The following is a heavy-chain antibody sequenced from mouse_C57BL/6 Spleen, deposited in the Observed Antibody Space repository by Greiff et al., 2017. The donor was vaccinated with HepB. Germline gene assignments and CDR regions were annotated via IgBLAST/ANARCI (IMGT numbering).Heavy chain of an antibody. CDR2: ISYDGSN. J-gene: IGHJ4*01. D-gene: IGHD1-1*01. Sequence: EVKLVESGPGLVKPSQSLSLTCSVTGYSITSGYYWNWIRQFPGNKLEWMGYISYDGSNNYNPSLKNRISITRDTSKNQFFLKLNSVTTEDTATHYCAREELLRDYAMDYWGQGTSVTVSS. CDR3: AREELLRDYAMDY. CDR1: GYSITSGYY. V-gene: IGHV3-6*01.